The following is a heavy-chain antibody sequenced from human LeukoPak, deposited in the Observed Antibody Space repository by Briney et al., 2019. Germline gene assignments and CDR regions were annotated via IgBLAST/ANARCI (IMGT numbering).Heavy chain of an antibody. CDR1: GFTFSSYS. Sequence: NPGGSLRLSCAASGFTFSSYSMNWVRQAPGKGLEWVSSISSSSSYIYYADSVKGRFTISRDNAKNSLYLQMNSLRAEDTAVYYCARDSLSYSGSYYWGQGTLVTVSS. V-gene: IGHV3-21*01. D-gene: IGHD1-26*01. CDR3: ARDSLSYSGSYY. CDR2: ISSSSSYI. J-gene: IGHJ4*02.